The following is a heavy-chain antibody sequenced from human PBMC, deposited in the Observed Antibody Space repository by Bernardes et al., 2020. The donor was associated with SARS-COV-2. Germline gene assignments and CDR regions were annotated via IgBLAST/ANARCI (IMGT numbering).Heavy chain of an antibody. V-gene: IGHV3-9*01. J-gene: IGHJ4*02. D-gene: IGHD4-17*01. CDR1: GFTFDDYA. CDR3: AKLDYGDSSIGY. CDR2: ISWNSGSI. Sequence: SLRLSCAASGFTFDDYAMHWVRQAPGKGLEWVSGISWNSGSIGYADSVKGRFTISRDNAKNSLYLQMNSLRAEDTALYYCAKLDYGDSSIGYWGQGTLVTVSS.